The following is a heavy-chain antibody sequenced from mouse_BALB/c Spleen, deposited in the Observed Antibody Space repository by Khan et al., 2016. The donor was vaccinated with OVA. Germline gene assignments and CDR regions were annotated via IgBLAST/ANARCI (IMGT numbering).Heavy chain of an antibody. CDR2: IYPGSFNT. CDR1: GYTFTTYY. D-gene: IGHD1-1*02. CDR3: ARDEYVLVDAMDY. V-gene: IGHV1S56*01. J-gene: IGHJ4*01. Sequence: VQLQQSGPELVKPGASVRISCKASGYTFTTYYLHWVKQRPGQGLEWIGWIYPGSFNTNYNEKFKGKAKLTADKSSNTAYMQLSSLTSADSAVYFCARDEYVLVDAMDYWVQATSLTVSS.